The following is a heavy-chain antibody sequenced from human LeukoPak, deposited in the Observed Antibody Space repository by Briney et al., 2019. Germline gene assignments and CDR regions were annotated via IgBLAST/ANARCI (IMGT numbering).Heavy chain of an antibody. D-gene: IGHD3-10*01. CDR1: GFTFTNYD. CDR3: VRDGEGVAISVNYWFDP. Sequence: ASVKVSCKASGFTFTNYDINWVRQATGQGLEWIGWMNPRNGNTGYAQKFQGRVTMTRDTSIGTAYMELRSLRSEDTAVYYCVRDGEGVAISVNYWFDPWGQGTLVTVSS. J-gene: IGHJ5*02. CDR2: MNPRNGNT. V-gene: IGHV1-8*01.